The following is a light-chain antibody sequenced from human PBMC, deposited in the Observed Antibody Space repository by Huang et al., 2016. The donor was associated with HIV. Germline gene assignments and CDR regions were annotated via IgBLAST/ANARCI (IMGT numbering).Light chain of an antibody. CDR3: QQYHTPSIT. V-gene: IGKV4-1*01. Sequence: DIVMTQSPDSLTVSLGERATISCTSSQSVLFNSSNNSSVAWYQRKPGQSPKLLLYWASTREAGVPDRFTGSVSGTDFTLTINNLQAEDVAVYYCQQYHTPSITFGQGTRLEIK. J-gene: IGKJ5*01. CDR2: WAS. CDR1: QSVLFNSSNNSS.